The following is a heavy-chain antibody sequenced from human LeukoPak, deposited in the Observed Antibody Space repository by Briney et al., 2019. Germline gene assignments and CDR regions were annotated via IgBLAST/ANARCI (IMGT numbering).Heavy chain of an antibody. V-gene: IGHV3-7*04. CDR2: IKSDGSEE. CDR3: ARHTHEQCSVLGVYHYSFDV. CDR1: GFTFNRYW. J-gene: IGHJ6*02. Sequence: GGSLRLSCAASGFTFNRYWMSWVRQAPGKGLEWVAQIKSDGSEEYYADSVGGRFTISRDNAKSSLYLQMNSLGVEDTAVYYCARHTHEQCSVLGVYHYSFDVWGQGTTLTVSS. D-gene: IGHD3-10*02.